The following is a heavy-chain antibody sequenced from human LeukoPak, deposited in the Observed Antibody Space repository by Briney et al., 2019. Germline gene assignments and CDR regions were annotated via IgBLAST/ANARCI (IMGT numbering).Heavy chain of an antibody. CDR1: GFTFSSYS. J-gene: IGHJ4*02. CDR2: ISSSSSYI. CDR3: ARLVPYYFDY. D-gene: IGHD2-2*01. V-gene: IGHV3-21*01. Sequence: KAGGSLRLSCAASGFTFSSYSMNWVRQAPGKGLEWVSFISSSSSYIYYADSVKGRYTISRDNAKNSLYLQMNSLRAEDTAVYYCARLVPYYFDYWGQGTLVTVSS.